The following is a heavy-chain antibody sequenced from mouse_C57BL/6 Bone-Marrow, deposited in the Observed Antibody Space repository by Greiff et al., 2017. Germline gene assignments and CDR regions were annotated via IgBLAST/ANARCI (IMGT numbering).Heavy chain of an antibody. CDR3: ARGCIIPPWFAY. D-gene: IGHD1-1*01. Sequence: QVQLQQPGAELVRPGTSVKLSCKASGYTFTSYWMHWVKQRPGQGLEWIGVIDTADSYTNYNHKFKGKATLTVDTSSSPAYMQLSSLTSEDSAVYSCARGCIIPPWFAYWGHGTLVTVSA. CDR1: GYTFTSYW. CDR2: IDTADSYT. J-gene: IGHJ3*01. V-gene: IGHV1-59*01.